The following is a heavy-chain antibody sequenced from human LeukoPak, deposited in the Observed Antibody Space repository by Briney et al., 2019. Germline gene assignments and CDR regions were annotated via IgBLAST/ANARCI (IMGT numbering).Heavy chain of an antibody. J-gene: IGHJ3*02. CDR1: GGSISNYY. V-gene: IGHV4-59*06. CDR3: ARTTLLWFGETPGAFDI. Sequence: PSETLSLTCTVPGGSISNYYWSWIRQHPGRGLEWIGYIYYSGSTYYNPSLKSRVTISVDTSKNQFSLKLSSVTAADTAVYYCARTTLLWFGETPGAFDIWGQGTMVTVSS. D-gene: IGHD3-10*01. CDR2: IYYSGST.